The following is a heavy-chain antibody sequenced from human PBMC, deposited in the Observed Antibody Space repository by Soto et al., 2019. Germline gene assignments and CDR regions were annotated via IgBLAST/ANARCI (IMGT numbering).Heavy chain of an antibody. D-gene: IGHD2-21*02. CDR3: ARAIPLLFDS. CDR1: GGSISSGDYY. CDR2: IYYSRST. V-gene: IGHV4-30-4*01. J-gene: IGHJ4*02. Sequence: SETLSLTCTVSGGSISSGDYYWSWIRQPPTQGLEWLGYIYYSRSTYYNPSLKSRVTISVDTSNNQFSLRLSSVTAADTAVYYCARAIPLLFDSCGQGTPVSVSS.